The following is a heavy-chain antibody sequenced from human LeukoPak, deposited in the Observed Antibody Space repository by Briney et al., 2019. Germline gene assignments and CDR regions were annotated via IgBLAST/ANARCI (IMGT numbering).Heavy chain of an antibody. D-gene: IGHD4-17*01. CDR1: GGSFSGYY. CDR2: IKHSGST. J-gene: IGHJ4*02. CDR3: ARQRGTYGDYAYYFDY. V-gene: IGHV4-34*01. Sequence: SETLSLTCAVYGGSFSGYYWSWIRQPPGKGLEWIGEIKHSGSTNYNPSLKSRVTISVDTSKNQFSLKLSSVTAADTAVYYCARQRGTYGDYAYYFDYWGQGTLVTVSS.